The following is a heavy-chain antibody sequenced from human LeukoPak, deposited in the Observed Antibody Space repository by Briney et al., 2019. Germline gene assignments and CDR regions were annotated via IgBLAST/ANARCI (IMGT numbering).Heavy chain of an antibody. J-gene: IGHJ4*02. CDR1: QLTFSNYC. D-gene: IGHD6-13*01. CDR2: IKKGGSEK. Sequence: PGGSLRLSCAASQLTFSNYCMTWVRQGPGKGLEWVATIKKGGSEKYYVDSVKGRFTISRDNAENSLYLHMNNLRAEDTAVYYCTRGGRSTSYYWEYWGQGTLVTVSS. CDR3: TRGGRSTSYYWEY. V-gene: IGHV3-7*01.